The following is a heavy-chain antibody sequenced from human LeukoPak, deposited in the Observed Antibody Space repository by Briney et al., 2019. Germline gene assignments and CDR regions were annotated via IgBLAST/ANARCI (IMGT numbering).Heavy chain of an antibody. CDR2: ISASGGST. CDR3: AKSGSNRFDY. V-gene: IGHV3-23*01. J-gene: IGHJ4*02. Sequence: TGGSLRLSCAASGFTFNTYAMSWVRQAPGKGLEWVSSISASGGSTYYADSVKGRFTISRDNSKNTLSLQMNSLRAEDTAVYYCAKSGSNRFDYWGQGTLVTVSS. CDR1: GFTFNTYA. D-gene: IGHD5-24*01.